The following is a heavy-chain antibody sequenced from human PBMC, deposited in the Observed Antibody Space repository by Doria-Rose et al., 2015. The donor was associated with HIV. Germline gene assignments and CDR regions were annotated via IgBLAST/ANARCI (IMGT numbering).Heavy chain of an antibody. J-gene: IGHJ4*02. CDR2: ISSDDDR. Sequence: QVTLKESGPVLVKPTETLTLTCTVSGVSLSSPGMGVSWIRQPPGKALEWLANISSDDDRSYTTSLKSRLTISSGTSKSQVVLTMTDMYPVDTATYYCARIKSSRWYHKYYFDFWGQGTLVIVSA. CDR1: GVSLSSPGMG. V-gene: IGHV2-26*01. CDR3: ARIKSSRWYHKYYFDF. D-gene: IGHD6-13*01.